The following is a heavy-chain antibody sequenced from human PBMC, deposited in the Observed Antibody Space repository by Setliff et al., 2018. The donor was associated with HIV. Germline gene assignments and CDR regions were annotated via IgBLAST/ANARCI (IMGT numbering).Heavy chain of an antibody. J-gene: IGHJ3*02. CDR2: INQSGGI. V-gene: IGHV4-34*01. Sequence: PSENMSLTCEGDGGSCSGYYWSWIRKNQGKGLEWIGEINQSGGINYNPSLKSRVTISIDTFKNQFSMKLYSVTAADTAVYYCATASGSDLFMGAFDIWG. D-gene: IGHD5-12*01. CDR3: ATASGSDLFMGAFDI. CDR1: GGSCSGYY.